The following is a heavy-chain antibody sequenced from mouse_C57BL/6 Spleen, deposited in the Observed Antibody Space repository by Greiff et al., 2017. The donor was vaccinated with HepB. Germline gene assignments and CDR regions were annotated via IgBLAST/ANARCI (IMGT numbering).Heavy chain of an antibody. Sequence: QVQLQQSGAELVKPGASVKISCKASGYAFSSYWMNWVKQRPGKGLEWIGQIYPGDGDTNYNGKFKGKAILTADKSSSTAYMQLSSLTSEDSAVYFCARSYYGNYALDYWGQGTTLTVSS. V-gene: IGHV1-80*01. J-gene: IGHJ2*01. CDR2: IYPGDGDT. D-gene: IGHD2-1*01. CDR1: GYAFSSYW. CDR3: ARSYYGNYALDY.